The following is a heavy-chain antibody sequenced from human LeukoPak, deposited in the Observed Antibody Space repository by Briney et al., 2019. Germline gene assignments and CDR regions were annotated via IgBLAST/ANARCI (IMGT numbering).Heavy chain of an antibody. CDR2: IYTSGST. CDR1: GGSISSGSYY. V-gene: IGHV4-61*02. CDR3: AREPHVLRFLEWLNWFDP. D-gene: IGHD3-3*01. Sequence: SQTLSLTCTVSGGSISSGSYYWSWIRQPAGKGLEWIGRIYTSGSTNYNPSLKSRVTISVDTSKNQFSLKRSSVTAADTAVYYCAREPHVLRFLEWLNWFDPWGQGTLVTVSS. J-gene: IGHJ5*02.